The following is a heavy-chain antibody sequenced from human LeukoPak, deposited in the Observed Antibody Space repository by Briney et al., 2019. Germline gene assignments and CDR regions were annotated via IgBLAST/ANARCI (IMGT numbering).Heavy chain of an antibody. CDR2: ISSSSYI. CDR3: ARGNAGHYFDY. J-gene: IGHJ4*02. Sequence: KTGGSLRLSCAASGFTFSSYSMNWVRQAPGKGLEWVSFISSSSYIYYADSVKGRFTISRDNAKNSLYLQMNSLRAEDTAVYYCARGNAGHYFDYWGQGTLVTVSS. V-gene: IGHV3-21*01. CDR1: GFTFSSYS.